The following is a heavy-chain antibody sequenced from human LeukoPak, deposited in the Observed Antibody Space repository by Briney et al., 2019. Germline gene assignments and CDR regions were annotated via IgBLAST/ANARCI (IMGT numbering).Heavy chain of an antibody. CDR1: GYTLSDLA. Sequence: ASVKVSCKVSGYTLSDLAINWVRQAPGKGLEWMGGFVPEDSETIYPQKFQGRVSMTEDTSTDTAYMELNSLRSDDTAVYYCATLRGTGWFDPWGQGTLVTVSS. J-gene: IGHJ5*02. CDR2: FVPEDSET. D-gene: IGHD3-10*01. V-gene: IGHV1-24*01. CDR3: ATLRGTGWFDP.